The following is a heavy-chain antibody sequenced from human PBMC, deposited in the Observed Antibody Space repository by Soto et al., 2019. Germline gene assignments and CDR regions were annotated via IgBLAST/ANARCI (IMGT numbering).Heavy chain of an antibody. D-gene: IGHD2-15*01. Sequence: QITLKESGPTLVKPTQTLTLTCTVSGFSLSTSGVGVGWIRQSPGKALEWLALIYWDDDKRYSPSLKSRLTTTHDTSQNQLVLIIANMDPLDTGTYYCAHRGGSAYAYWGQGTLVTVSS. CDR1: GFSLSTSGVG. J-gene: IGHJ4*02. CDR2: IYWDDDK. CDR3: AHRGGSAYAY. V-gene: IGHV2-5*02.